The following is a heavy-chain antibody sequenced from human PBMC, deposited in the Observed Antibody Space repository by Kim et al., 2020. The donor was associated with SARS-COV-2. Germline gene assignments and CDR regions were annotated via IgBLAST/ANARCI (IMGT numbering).Heavy chain of an antibody. CDR2: IKGDGTEK. CDR1: GFTFRSFW. Sequence: GGSLRLSCTVSGFTFRSFWMAWVRQAPGKGLEWVANIKGDGTEKYYADSVKGQVTISRDNARNSLYLQMNSLRVEDTAVYFCVRDIIGTLDYWGQGALVT. D-gene: IGHD3-10*01. V-gene: IGHV3-7*03. J-gene: IGHJ4*02. CDR3: VRDIIGTLDY.